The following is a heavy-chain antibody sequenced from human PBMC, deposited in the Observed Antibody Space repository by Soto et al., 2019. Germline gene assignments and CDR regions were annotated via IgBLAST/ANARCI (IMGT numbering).Heavy chain of an antibody. D-gene: IGHD6-13*01. CDR2: ISYDGSNK. CDR3: AKDLAAAPSGFDY. Sequence: GSLRLSCAASGFTFSSYGMHRVRQAPGKGLEWVAVISYDGSNKYYADSVKGRFTISRDNSKNTLYLQMNSLRAEDTAVYYCAKDLAAAPSGFDYLGQGTLVTVSS. V-gene: IGHV3-30*18. CDR1: GFTFSSYG. J-gene: IGHJ4*02.